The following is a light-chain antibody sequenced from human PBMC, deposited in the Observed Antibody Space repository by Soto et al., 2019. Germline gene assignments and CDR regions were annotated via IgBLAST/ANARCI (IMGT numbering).Light chain of an antibody. J-gene: IGLJ1*01. CDR1: GXDIGAYNY. Sequence: QSVLTQPASVSGSPGQSITISCTGSGXDIGAYNYVSWYQQHPGKAPKLIIYEVENRPSGVSNRFSASKSAFTASLTISGLQAEDEVDYYCSSYTTSYFYVFGPGTKVTVL. V-gene: IGLV2-14*01. CDR2: EVE. CDR3: SSYTTSYFYV.